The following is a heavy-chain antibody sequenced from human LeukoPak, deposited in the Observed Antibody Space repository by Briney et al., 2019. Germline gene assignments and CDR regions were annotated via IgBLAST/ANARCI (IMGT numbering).Heavy chain of an antibody. CDR3: ARGLMEYFDL. V-gene: IGHV3-48*02. Sequence: PGGSLRLSCAASGFTFSRYAMNWVRQAPGKGLEWVSYISSSSSTIYYADSVKGRFAISRDNAKNSLYLQMNSLRDEDTAVYYCARGLMEYFDLWGRGTLVTVSS. CDR1: GFTFSRYA. J-gene: IGHJ2*01. D-gene: IGHD2-21*01. CDR2: ISSSSSTI.